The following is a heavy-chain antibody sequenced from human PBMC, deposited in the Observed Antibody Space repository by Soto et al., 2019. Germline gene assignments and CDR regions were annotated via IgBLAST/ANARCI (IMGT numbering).Heavy chain of an antibody. J-gene: IGHJ6*02. Sequence: GASVKVSCKASGGTFSSYAISWVRQAPGQGLEWMGGIIPIFGTANYAQKFQGRVTITADESTSTAYMELSSLRSEDTAVYYCARDGLRSGGYYGSGSYPPGLYGMDVWGQGTTVTVSS. V-gene: IGHV1-69*13. CDR3: ARDGLRSGGYYGSGSYPPGLYGMDV. CDR2: IIPIFGTA. D-gene: IGHD3-10*01. CDR1: GGTFSSYA.